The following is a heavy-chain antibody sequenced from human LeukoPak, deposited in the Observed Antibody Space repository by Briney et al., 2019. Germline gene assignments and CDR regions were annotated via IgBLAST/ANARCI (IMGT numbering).Heavy chain of an antibody. CDR3: AKRGLAAALFR. Sequence: GGSLRLSCAASGFTFSSYAMYWVRQAPGKGLEWVAVISYGGSNKYYADSVKGRFTISRDNSKNTLYLQMNRLRAEDTAVYYCAKRGLAAALFRWGQGTLVTVSS. CDR2: ISYGGSNK. CDR1: GFTFSSYA. D-gene: IGHD6-13*01. J-gene: IGHJ4*02. V-gene: IGHV3-30*04.